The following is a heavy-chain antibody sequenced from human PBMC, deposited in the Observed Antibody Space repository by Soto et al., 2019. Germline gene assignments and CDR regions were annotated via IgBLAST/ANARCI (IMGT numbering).Heavy chain of an antibody. V-gene: IGHV3-30-3*01. Sequence: GSLRLSCAASGFTFSSYAMHGVRQAPGKGLEWVAVISYDGSNKYYADSVKGRFTISRDNSKNTLYLQMNSLRAEDTAVYYCATPGHYYYYYGMDVWGQGTTVTVSS. CDR1: GFTFSSYA. J-gene: IGHJ6*02. CDR3: ATPGHYYYYYGMDV. CDR2: ISYDGSNK.